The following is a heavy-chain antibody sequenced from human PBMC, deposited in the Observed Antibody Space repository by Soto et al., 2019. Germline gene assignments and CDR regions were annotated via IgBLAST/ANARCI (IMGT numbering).Heavy chain of an antibody. Sequence: QVQLQQWGAGLLKPSETLSLNCAVNGGSLSGYYWSWISQPPGKGLEWIGEIKDGGRTNYSPSLKSRATISLDTSNNQFSLRLYSVTAADTGVYYCARGQEGVVATHWDQGTLVTVSS. V-gene: IGHV4-34*01. CDR2: IKDGGRT. CDR3: ARGQEGVVATH. D-gene: IGHD5-12*01. J-gene: IGHJ4*02. CDR1: GGSLSGYY.